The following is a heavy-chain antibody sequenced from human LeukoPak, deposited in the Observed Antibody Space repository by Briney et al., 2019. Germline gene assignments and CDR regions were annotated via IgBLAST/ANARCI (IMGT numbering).Heavy chain of an antibody. CDR3: ARDPGAFPYFFDC. CDR2: ISGDGVSP. D-gene: IGHD4/OR15-4a*01. Sequence: GGSLRLSCAASGFTFNNYALTWVRQTPGKGLECVSAISGDGVSPYYADSVRGRFTISRDNSKNTLYLQMNSLRVEDTAVYFRARDPGAFPYFFDCWGQGTLVTVSS. J-gene: IGHJ4*02. CDR1: GFTFNNYA. V-gene: IGHV3-23*01.